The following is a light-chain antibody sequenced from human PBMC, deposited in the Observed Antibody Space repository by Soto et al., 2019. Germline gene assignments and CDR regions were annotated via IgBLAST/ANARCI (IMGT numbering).Light chain of an antibody. J-gene: IGKJ1*01. CDR2: GAS. Sequence: DIVMTQSPDSLSVSLGERATLSFSASQSVSSSYLAWYQQKPGQAPRLLIYGASSRATGIPDRFSGSGSGTDFTLTISRLEPEDFAVYYCQQYGSSPRTFGQGTKVDIK. CDR1: QSVSSSY. V-gene: IGKV3-20*01. CDR3: QQYGSSPRT.